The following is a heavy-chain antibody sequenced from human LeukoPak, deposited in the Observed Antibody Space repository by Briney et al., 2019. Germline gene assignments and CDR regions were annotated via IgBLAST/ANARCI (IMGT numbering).Heavy chain of an antibody. D-gene: IGHD2-21*02. CDR2: IYYSGNT. CDR1: GVSISSSNSY. Sequence: SETLSLTCTVSGVSISSSNSYWGWIRQPPGKGLEWIGSIYYSGNTYYNASLKSRVSISIDTSKNQFSLRLTSVTAADTAVYYCARARLSIVVVTAMPFDPWGQGTLVTVSS. J-gene: IGHJ5*02. V-gene: IGHV4-39*01. CDR3: ARARLSIVVVTAMPFDP.